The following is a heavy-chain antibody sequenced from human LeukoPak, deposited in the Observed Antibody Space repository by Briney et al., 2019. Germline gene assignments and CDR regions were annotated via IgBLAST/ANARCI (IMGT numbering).Heavy chain of an antibody. Sequence: SETLSLTCTVSGGSFSGYYWSWIRKTPGKGLEWIGEIDSGGVTNYHPSLESRVTISLDTSKGRFSLDLRSLTAADTAVYYCARGANWYYFDYWGHGTLVTVSS. V-gene: IGHV4-34*01. J-gene: IGHJ4*01. CDR1: GGSFSGYY. CDR3: ARGANWYYFDY. CDR2: IDSGGVT. D-gene: IGHD1-1*01.